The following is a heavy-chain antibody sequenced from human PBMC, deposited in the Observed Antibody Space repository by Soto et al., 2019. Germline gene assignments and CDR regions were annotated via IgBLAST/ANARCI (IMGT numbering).Heavy chain of an antibody. Sequence: PSETLSLTCTVSVGSISSGGYYCSWIRQHPGKGLEWIGYIYYSGSTNYNPSLKILVTISVDTSQNQFSLKLSSVTAADTAVYYCARTWSSKIDSWCRGTLVPVSS. D-gene: IGHD1-26*01. CDR3: ARTWSSKIDS. J-gene: IGHJ4*02. CDR2: IYYSGST. V-gene: IGHV4-61*08. CDR1: VGSISSGGYY.